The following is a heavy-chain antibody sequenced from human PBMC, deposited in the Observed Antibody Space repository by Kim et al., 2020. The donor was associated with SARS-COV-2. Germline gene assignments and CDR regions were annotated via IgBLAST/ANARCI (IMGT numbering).Heavy chain of an antibody. V-gene: IGHV3-64D*09. J-gene: IGHJ2*01. D-gene: IGHD7-27*01. CDR3: VRPKTGVSWYFDL. Sequence: ADSVKGRFTISRDNSKNTLYLQMSSLRAEDTAVYYCVRPKTGVSWYFDLWGRGTLVTVSS.